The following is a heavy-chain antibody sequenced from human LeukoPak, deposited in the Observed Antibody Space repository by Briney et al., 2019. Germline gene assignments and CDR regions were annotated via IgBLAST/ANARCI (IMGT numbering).Heavy chain of an antibody. CDR2: INPNSGGT. CDR3: ARGDRLLLWFGESAFDI. J-gene: IGHJ3*02. Sequence: ASVKVSCKASGYTFTGYYMHWVRQAPGQGLEWMGRINPNSGGTNYAQKFQGRVTMTRDTSISTAYMELSRLRSDDTAVYYCARGDRLLLWFGESAFDIWGQGTMVTVSS. D-gene: IGHD3-10*01. V-gene: IGHV1-2*06. CDR1: GYTFTGYY.